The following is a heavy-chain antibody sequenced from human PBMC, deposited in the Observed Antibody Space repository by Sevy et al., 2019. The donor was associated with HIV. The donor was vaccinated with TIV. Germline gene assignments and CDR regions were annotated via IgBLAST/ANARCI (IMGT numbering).Heavy chain of an antibody. D-gene: IGHD2-21*01. Sequence: GGSLRLSCVASGFTFKNYAISWVRQAPGEGLEWVSIISGSGESTYYAYSVKGRFTISRDNSKNTVYVQMNSLRAEDTAVYYCAKDDIVVVSGIREGYFDSWGQGTLVTVSS. V-gene: IGHV3-23*01. CDR2: ISGSGEST. CDR3: AKDDIVVVSGIREGYFDS. CDR1: GFTFKNYA. J-gene: IGHJ4*02.